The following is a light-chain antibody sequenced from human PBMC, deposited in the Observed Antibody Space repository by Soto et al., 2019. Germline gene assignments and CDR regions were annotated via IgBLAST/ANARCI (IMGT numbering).Light chain of an antibody. Sequence: EIVLTQSPGTLSLSPGERATLSCRASQSVSSSYLAWYQQKPGQAPRLLIYGASVRDTGIPDRFSGSGSGTDFTLTISRLEPEDGAVYYCQQYGSSPPVTFGQGTRLEIK. J-gene: IGKJ5*01. CDR3: QQYGSSPPVT. V-gene: IGKV3-20*01. CDR1: QSVSSSY. CDR2: GAS.